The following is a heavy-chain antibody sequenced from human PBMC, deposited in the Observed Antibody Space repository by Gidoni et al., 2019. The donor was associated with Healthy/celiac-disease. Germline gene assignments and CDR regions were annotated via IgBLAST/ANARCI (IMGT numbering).Heavy chain of an antibody. CDR3: ARSNIAAAVYFDY. CDR2: IAYDGSNK. J-gene: IGHJ4*02. Sequence: QVQLVESGGGVVQPGRSLRLSCAASGFTFSSYAMHWVRQAPGKGLEWVAVIAYDGSNKYYADSVKGRFTISRDNSKNTLYLQMNSLRAEDTAVYYCARSNIAAAVYFDYWGQGTLVTVSS. V-gene: IGHV3-30-3*01. CDR1: GFTFSSYA. D-gene: IGHD6-13*01.